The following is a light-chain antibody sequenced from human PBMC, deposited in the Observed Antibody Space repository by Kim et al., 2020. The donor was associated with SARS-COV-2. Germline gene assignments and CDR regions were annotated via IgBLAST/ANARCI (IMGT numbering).Light chain of an antibody. Sequence: GQSVTISCTGTSNDVGYYNYVSWYQQHPGKAPKLMIYDVTKRPSGVPDRFSGSKSGNTASLTVSGLQAEDEADYYCSSYAGSKNYVFGTRTKVTVL. V-gene: IGLV2-8*01. CDR2: DVT. J-gene: IGLJ1*01. CDR3: SSYAGSKNYV. CDR1: SNDVGYYNY.